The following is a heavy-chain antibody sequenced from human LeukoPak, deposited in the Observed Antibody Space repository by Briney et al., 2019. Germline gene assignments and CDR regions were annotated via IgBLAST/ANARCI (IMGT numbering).Heavy chain of an antibody. CDR3: ARDSGTIFGLP. D-gene: IGHD3-3*01. Sequence: GASVKVSCKASGYTFTSYGISWVRQAPGQGLEWMGWINPNSGGTNYAQKFQGRVTMTRDTSISTAYMELSRLRSDDTAVYYCARDSGTIFGLPWGQGTLVTVSS. CDR2: INPNSGGT. J-gene: IGHJ4*02. CDR1: GYTFTSYG. V-gene: IGHV1-2*02.